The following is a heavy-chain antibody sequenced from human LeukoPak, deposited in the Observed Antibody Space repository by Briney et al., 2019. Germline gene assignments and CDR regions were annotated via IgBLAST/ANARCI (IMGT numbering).Heavy chain of an antibody. D-gene: IGHD6-19*01. J-gene: IGHJ4*02. CDR2: ISSKGGST. CDR1: GFTFSRYT. Sequence: GGPLRLSCAASGFTFSRYTMHWARQAPGKRPEYVSGISSKGGSTYYASSVKGRFTISRDNSKNTLYLQMNSLRAEDTAVYYCAQDLYSSGWSEREYWGQGTLVTVSS. CDR3: AQDLYSSGWSEREY. V-gene: IGHV3-64*01.